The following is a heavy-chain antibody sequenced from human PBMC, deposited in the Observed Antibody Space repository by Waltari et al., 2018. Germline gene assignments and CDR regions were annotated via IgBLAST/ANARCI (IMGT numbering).Heavy chain of an antibody. D-gene: IGHD2-21*02. CDR1: GFPIGSAYY. J-gene: IGHJ5*02. CDR2: TYHSGSA. CDR3: ARLSPYTSSGDFFDP. Sequence: QVQLQESGPRLVKPSETLSLTCSVSGFPIGSAYYWAWVRHSPGEGLVWIGSTYHSGSADYNPSLKGRVTISVDTSKNQFSLKLTSVTVADSGVYYCARLSPYTSSGDFFDPWGQGALVTVSS. V-gene: IGHV4-38-2*01.